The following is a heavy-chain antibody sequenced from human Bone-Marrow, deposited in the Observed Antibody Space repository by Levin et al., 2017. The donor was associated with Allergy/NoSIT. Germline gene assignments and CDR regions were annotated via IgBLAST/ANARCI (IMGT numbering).Heavy chain of an antibody. CDR1: GFTFGSYA. Sequence: GESLKISCAASGFTFGSYAMHWVRQAPGRGLEWVALMSSDGDNQKYADSVRGRFTISRDTSKNTLYLQMNSLRPEDTALYSCAREAEALVSFGALYSWGQGTLVTVSS. D-gene: IGHD3-10*01. J-gene: IGHJ4*02. CDR2: MSSDGDNQ. V-gene: IGHV3-30-3*01. CDR3: AREAEALVSFGALYS.